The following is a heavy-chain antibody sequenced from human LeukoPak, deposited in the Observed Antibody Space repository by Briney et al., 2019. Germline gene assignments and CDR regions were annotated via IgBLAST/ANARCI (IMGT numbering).Heavy chain of an antibody. CDR2: ISGSGSGGST. J-gene: IGHJ4*02. V-gene: IGHV3-23*01. Sequence: PGGPLRLSCAASGFTFSSSAMSWVRQAPGKGLEWVSSISGSGSGGSTYYADSVKGRFTISRDNSKNTLYLQMNSLIAEDTAVYYCAKSGYNRFDYWGQGTRVTVSP. CDR1: GFTFSSSA. D-gene: IGHD5-24*01. CDR3: AKSGYNRFDY.